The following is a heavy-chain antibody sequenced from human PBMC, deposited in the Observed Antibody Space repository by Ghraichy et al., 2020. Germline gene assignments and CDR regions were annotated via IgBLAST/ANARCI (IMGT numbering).Heavy chain of an antibody. V-gene: IGHV3-23*01. J-gene: IGHJ4*02. D-gene: IGHD3-10*01. CDR3: AKDPGRYYGSGLQGY. Sequence: GGSLRLSCAASGFTFSSYAMSWVRQAPGKGLEWVSAISGSGGSTYYADSVKGRFTISRDNSKNTLYLQMNSLRAEDTAVYYCAKDPGRYYGSGLQGYWGQGTLVTVSS. CDR2: ISGSGGST. CDR1: GFTFSSYA.